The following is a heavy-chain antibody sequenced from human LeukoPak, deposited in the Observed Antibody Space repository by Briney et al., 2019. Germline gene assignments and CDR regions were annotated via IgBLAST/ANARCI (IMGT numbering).Heavy chain of an antibody. CDR3: ARDTPDDYGVRNYMDV. V-gene: IGHV3-20*04. D-gene: IGHD4-17*01. CDR1: GFTFDDYG. Sequence: TGGSLRLSCAAPGFTFDDYGMSWVRQAPGKGLEWVSGINWNGGSTGYADSVKGRFTISRDNAKNSLYLQMNSLRAEDTALYYCARDTPDDYGVRNYMDVWGKGTTVTVSS. J-gene: IGHJ6*03. CDR2: INWNGGST.